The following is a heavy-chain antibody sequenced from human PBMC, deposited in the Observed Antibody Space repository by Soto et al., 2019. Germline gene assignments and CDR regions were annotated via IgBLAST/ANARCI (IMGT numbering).Heavy chain of an antibody. CDR2: INPNNGDT. D-gene: IGHD3-22*01. Sequence: ASVKVSCKASGYTFTGYFMHWVRQAPGQGLQWLGWINPNNGDTNYAQKFQGRVTMTRDTSTSTAYLELNRLRSDDTAVYFCARIKTYCYSSGPFDYWGQGTLVTVSS. V-gene: IGHV1-2*02. J-gene: IGHJ4*02. CDR1: GYTFTGYF. CDR3: ARIKTYCYSSGPFDY.